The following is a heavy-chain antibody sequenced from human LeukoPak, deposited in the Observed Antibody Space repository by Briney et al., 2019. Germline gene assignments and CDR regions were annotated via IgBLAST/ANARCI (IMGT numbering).Heavy chain of an antibody. V-gene: IGHV4-4*02. Sequence: SETLSLTCAVSGGSISSNNWWSWVRQPPEKGLEWIGEIFHSGSTNYNPSLKSRVTISVDKSKNQFSLKLNSATAADTAVYYCARGPYYYGSGSTGGDYFDYWGQGTLVTVSS. CDR3: ARGPYYYGSGSTGGDYFDY. CDR2: IFHSGST. CDR1: GGSISSNNW. D-gene: IGHD3-10*01. J-gene: IGHJ4*02.